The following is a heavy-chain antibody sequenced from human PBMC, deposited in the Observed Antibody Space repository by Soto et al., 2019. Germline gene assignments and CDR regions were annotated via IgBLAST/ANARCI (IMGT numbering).Heavy chain of an antibody. CDR1: GYSFTNYG. V-gene: IGHV1-18*01. J-gene: IGHJ6*03. D-gene: IGHD6-19*01. CDR2: ISGFNGNT. Sequence: QDQLVQSGAEVKKPGASVTVSCKASGYSFTNYGITWVRQAPGQGLEWMGWISGFNGNTHYAQKLQGRVTMTTDASTSTAYMELRSLRSDDTAVYYCARDRGVAPPVAGNTHYYYYMDGWGKGTTVTVSS. CDR3: ARDRGVAPPVAGNTHYYYYMDG.